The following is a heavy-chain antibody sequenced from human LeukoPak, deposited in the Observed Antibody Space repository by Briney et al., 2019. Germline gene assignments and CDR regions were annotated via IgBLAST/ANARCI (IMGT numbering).Heavy chain of an antibody. D-gene: IGHD2-15*01. V-gene: IGHV4-39*07. CDR3: ARESRCSGGSCYSSQNDY. CDR2: IVYSGST. Sequence: SETLSPTCPVAAGSITSYYWSWIRQPPGNGLEWIGSIVYSGSTYYNPSLKTRAPIPEDTSKNQFSLKLSSVTAADTAVYYCARESRCSGGSCYSSQNDYWGQGTLVTVSS. CDR1: AGSITSYY. J-gene: IGHJ4*02.